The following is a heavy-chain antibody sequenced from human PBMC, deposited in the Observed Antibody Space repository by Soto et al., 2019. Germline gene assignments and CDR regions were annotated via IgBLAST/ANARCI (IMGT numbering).Heavy chain of an antibody. Sequence: QLQLQESGPGLVKPSETLSLTCTVSGGSISRSSYYWGWIRQPPGKGLEWIGSIYYSGSTYYNPSLKSRVAISVDTPKNQFSRKLSSVTAADTAVYYCARHDYGGFGLWGQGTLVTVSS. CDR1: GGSISRSSYY. CDR2: IYYSGST. J-gene: IGHJ4*02. CDR3: ARHDYGGFGL. D-gene: IGHD4-17*01. V-gene: IGHV4-39*01.